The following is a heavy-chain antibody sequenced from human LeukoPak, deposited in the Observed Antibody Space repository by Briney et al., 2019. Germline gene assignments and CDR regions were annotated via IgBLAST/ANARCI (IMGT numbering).Heavy chain of an antibody. V-gene: IGHV3-7*03. Sequence: GGSLRLSCAPSGFTFSSYWMSWVRQAPGKGLEWVANIRQDGSEKYYVDSVKGRFTISRDNAKNSLYLQMNSLRADDTAVYYCARKAYGLDVWGKGTTVTVSS. CDR2: IRQDGSEK. CDR1: GFTFSSYW. J-gene: IGHJ6*04. CDR3: ARKAYGLDV.